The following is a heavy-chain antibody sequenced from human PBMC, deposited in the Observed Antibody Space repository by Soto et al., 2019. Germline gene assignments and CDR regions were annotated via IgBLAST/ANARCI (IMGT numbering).Heavy chain of an antibody. CDR2: ISYEGSNK. V-gene: IGHV3-30*18. CDR3: VKEYYSGSESYRNAMDV. D-gene: IGHD3-10*01. CDR1: GFTFSNYG. J-gene: IGHJ6*02. Sequence: QVQLVESGGGVVQPGRSLRLSCAASGFTFSNYGMHWVRQAPGKGLEWVAVISYEGSNKYYADSVKGSFTISRDNSRNVLYMQMNSLSAEDTAVYYCVKEYYSGSESYRNAMDVWGQGTTVTVSS.